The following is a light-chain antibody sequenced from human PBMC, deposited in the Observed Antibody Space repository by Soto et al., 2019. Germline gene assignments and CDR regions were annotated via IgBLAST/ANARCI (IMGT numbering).Light chain of an antibody. CDR3: NSYTSSSTPFV. CDR1: SSDVGTYNS. Sequence: QSALTQPASVSGSTGQSITISCTGTSSDVGTYNSVSWYQQHPGKAPKLMIYDVSNRPSGVSNRFSGSKSGNTASLTISGLQAEDEADYYCNSYTSSSTPFVFGTGTKVTVL. CDR2: DVS. V-gene: IGLV2-14*03. J-gene: IGLJ1*01.